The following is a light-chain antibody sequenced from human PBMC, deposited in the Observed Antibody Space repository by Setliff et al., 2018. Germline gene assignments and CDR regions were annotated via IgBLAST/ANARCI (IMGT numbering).Light chain of an antibody. V-gene: IGLV2-14*03. Sequence: QSALTQPASVSGSPGQSITFSCTGSSSDVGGYDYVSWYQQHPGKAPKLLIYDVTNRPSGVSNRFSGSKSGNTASLTISGLQAEDEAEYFCSSYTVGSTLAVFGTGPKGTVL. CDR1: SSDVGGYDY. CDR3: SSYTVGSTLAV. CDR2: DVT. J-gene: IGLJ1*01.